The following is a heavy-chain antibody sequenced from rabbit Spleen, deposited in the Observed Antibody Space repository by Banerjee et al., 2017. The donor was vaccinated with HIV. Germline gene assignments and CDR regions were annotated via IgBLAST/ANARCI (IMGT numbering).Heavy chain of an antibody. CDR3: ARSINWSNRGLNL. D-gene: IGHD1-1*01. J-gene: IGHJ4*01. Sequence: QSLEKSGGDLVKPGASLTLTCTASGVSFTTNQYMCWVRQAPGKGLEWIACIYTGSGNTYYASWAKGRFTISKTSSTTVTLQMTSLTAADTATYFCARSINWSNRGLNLWGPGTLVTVS. CDR1: GVSFTTNQY. V-gene: IGHV1S40*01. CDR2: IYTGSGNT.